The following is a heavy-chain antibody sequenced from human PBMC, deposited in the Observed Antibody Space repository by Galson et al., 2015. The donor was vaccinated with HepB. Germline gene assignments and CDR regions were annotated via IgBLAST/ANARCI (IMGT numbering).Heavy chain of an antibody. CDR2: ISAYNGNT. J-gene: IGHJ4*02. CDR3: AREEPYSSGWFPDY. V-gene: IGHV1-18*01. Sequence: SCKASGYTFTSYGISWVRQAPGQGLEWMGWISAYNGNTNYAQKLQGRVTMTTDTSTSTAYMELRSLRSDDTAVYYCAREEPYSSGWFPDYWGRGTLVTVSS. D-gene: IGHD6-19*01. CDR1: GYTFTSYG.